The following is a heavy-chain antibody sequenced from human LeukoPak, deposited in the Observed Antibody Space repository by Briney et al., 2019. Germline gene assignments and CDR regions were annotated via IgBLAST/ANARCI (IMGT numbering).Heavy chain of an antibody. J-gene: IGHJ4*02. CDR3: ARGKLYSDSSGYYYPPPYFFDY. V-gene: IGHV4-39*07. D-gene: IGHD3-22*01. Sequence: SETLSLTCTVSGGSVSSSSYYWGWIRQPPGKGLEWIGSIYYSGSTYYNPSLKSRVSISVDTSKNQFSLKLNSLTAADTAVYYCARGKLYSDSSGYYYPPPYFFDYWGQGTLVTVSS. CDR1: GGSVSSSSYY. CDR2: IYYSGST.